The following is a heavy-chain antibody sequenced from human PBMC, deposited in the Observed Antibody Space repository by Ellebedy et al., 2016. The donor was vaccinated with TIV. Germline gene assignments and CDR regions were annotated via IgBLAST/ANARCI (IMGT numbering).Heavy chain of an antibody. D-gene: IGHD6-19*01. J-gene: IGHJ4*02. CDR3: AKEVLAV. CDR1: GFTFSDHY. Sequence: GESLKISCAASGFTFSDHYMDWVRQAPGKGLEWVSGISATGGTTFYSDSVKGRFTISRDNSKNTLYLQMNSLRVDDTAIYYCAKEVLAVWGQGTLVTVSS. CDR2: ISATGGTT. V-gene: IGHV3-23*01.